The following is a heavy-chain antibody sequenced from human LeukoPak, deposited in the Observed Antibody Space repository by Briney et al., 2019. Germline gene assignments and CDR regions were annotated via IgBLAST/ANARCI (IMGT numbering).Heavy chain of an antibody. CDR2: IDYSGST. J-gene: IGHJ6*03. V-gene: IGHV4-59*01. D-gene: IGHD3-9*01. CDR1: GGSISSYY. Sequence: SETLSLTCTVSGGSISSYYWSWIRQPPGKGLEWIAYIDYSGSTNYNPSLQSRVTLLVDTSKNQLSLKVGSVTAADTAVYYCARGPGNLFYYMDVWGKGATVTVSS. CDR3: ARGPGNLFYYMDV.